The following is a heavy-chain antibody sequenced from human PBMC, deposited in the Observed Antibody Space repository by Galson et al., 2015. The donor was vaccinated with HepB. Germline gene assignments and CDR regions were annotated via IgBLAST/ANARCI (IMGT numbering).Heavy chain of an antibody. CDR1: GFSFSSHD. J-gene: IGHJ3*02. V-gene: IGHV3-30*02. CDR3: AKLLGYYNILTGYYGPPNDAFDI. Sequence: SLRLSCAASGFSFSSHDMHWVRQAPGKGLEWVAFIRYDGSNTYYADSVKGRFTISRDNSKNTLFLQMNSLRTEDTAVYYCAKLLGYYNILTGYYGPPNDAFDIWGQGTMVSVSS. D-gene: IGHD3-9*01. CDR2: IRYDGSNT.